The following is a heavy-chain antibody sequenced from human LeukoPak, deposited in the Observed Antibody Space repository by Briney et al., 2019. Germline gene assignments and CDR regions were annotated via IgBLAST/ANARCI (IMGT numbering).Heavy chain of an antibody. J-gene: IGHJ2*01. D-gene: IGHD3-10*01. CDR2: ISDSGRT. CDR3: ARQFGSGLRYFDL. V-gene: IGHV4-39*01. Sequence: SEALSLTCTVSGGSISSGSSDYYWGWIRQPPGKGLDWIGSISDSGRTYYNPSLKSRVTVSVDTSKNQFSLNLSSVTAADTAVYYCARQFGSGLRYFDLWGRGTLVTVSS. CDR1: GGSISSGSSDYY.